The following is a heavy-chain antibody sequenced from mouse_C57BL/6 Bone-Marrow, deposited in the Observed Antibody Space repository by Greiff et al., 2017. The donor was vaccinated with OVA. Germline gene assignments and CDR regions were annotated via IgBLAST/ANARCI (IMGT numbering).Heavy chain of an antibody. CDR3: SPSIYDYEDAMDY. J-gene: IGHJ4*01. CDR1: GYTFTSYW. V-gene: IGHV1-50*01. D-gene: IGHD2-4*01. CDR2: IDPSDSYT. Sequence: VQLQQPGAELVKPGASVKLSCKASGYTFTSYWMQWVKQRPGQGLEWIGEIDPSDSYTNYNQKFKGKATLTVDTSSSTAYMQLSSLTSEASAVYYYSPSIYDYEDAMDYWGQGTSVTVSS.